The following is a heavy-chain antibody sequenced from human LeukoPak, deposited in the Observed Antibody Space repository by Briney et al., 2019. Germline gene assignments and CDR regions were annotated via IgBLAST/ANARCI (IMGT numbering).Heavy chain of an antibody. Sequence: PGGSLRLSCAASGFTFSSYEMNWVRQAPGKGLEWVSYISSSGSTIYYADSVKGRFTISRDNAKNSLYLQMNSLRAEDTAVYYCVILGYCSSTSCPNFDYWGQGTLVTVSS. CDR3: VILGYCSSTSCPNFDY. D-gene: IGHD2-2*01. CDR2: ISSSGSTI. J-gene: IGHJ4*02. V-gene: IGHV3-48*03. CDR1: GFTFSSYE.